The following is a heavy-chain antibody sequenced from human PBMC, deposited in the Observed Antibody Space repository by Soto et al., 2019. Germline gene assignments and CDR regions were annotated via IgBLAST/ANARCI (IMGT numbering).Heavy chain of an antibody. CDR1: GGSISRSSHS. D-gene: IGHD6-13*01. J-gene: IGHJ4*02. Sequence: SEALSLTCTGSGGSISRSSHSWGWIRQPPGKGLEWIGSIYYSGITYYNPSLKSRVTISVDTSKNQFSLKLSSVTAADTAVYYCARPGAAGTISDYWGQGNRVTVSA. CDR3: ARPGAAGTISDY. CDR2: IYYSGIT. V-gene: IGHV4-39*01.